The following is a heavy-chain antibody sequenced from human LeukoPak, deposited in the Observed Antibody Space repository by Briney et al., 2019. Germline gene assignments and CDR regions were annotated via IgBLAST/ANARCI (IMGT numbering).Heavy chain of an antibody. CDR1: GGSISSYY. CDR2: SYYSGST. D-gene: IGHD3-9*01. J-gene: IGHJ5*02. CDR3: AGHVAYYDILTAYWPS. V-gene: IGHV4-59*08. Sequence: SETLSLTCTVSGGSISSYYWSWIRQPPGKGLEWIGYSYYSGSTNYNPSLKSRVTISVDPSKNQFSLKLTSVTAADTAVYYCAGHVAYYDILTAYWPSWGQGTLVTVSS.